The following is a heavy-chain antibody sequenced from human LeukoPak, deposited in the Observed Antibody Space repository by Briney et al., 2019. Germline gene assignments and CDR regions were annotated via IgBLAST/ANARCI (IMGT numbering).Heavy chain of an antibody. V-gene: IGHV3-33*03. CDR3: AKGKRAIAAAGHFDL. CDR2: IWYDGSNK. J-gene: IGHJ2*01. CDR1: GFTFSSYG. Sequence: LAGGSLRLSCAASGFTFSSYGMHWVRQAPGKGLEWVAVIWYDGSNKYYADSVKGRFTISRDNAKNSLYLQMNSLRAEDTALYYCAKGKRAIAAAGHFDLWGRGTLVTVSS. D-gene: IGHD6-13*01.